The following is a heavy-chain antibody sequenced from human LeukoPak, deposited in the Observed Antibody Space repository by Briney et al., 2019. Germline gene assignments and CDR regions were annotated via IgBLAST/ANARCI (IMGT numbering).Heavy chain of an antibody. CDR2: ISPTGSKT. Sequence: GGSLRLSCAASGFTFSNYWMHRARQLPGEVRVWVSPISPTGSKTRYADSVKGRFTVSRHNAKNPPYLQVNNPRAEETAVYFCARGPNSNWSGLDFWGQGTLLTVSS. J-gene: IGHJ4*02. CDR3: ARGPNSNWSGLDF. D-gene: IGHD6-6*01. CDR1: GFTFSNYW. V-gene: IGHV3-74*01.